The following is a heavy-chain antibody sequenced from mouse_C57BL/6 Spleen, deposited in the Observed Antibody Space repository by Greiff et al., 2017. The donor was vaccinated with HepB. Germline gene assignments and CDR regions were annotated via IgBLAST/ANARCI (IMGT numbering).Heavy chain of an antibody. CDR1: GYTFTDYN. D-gene: IGHD2-4*01. J-gene: IGHJ2*01. CDR3: VKTVDPYYDYGKYYLDY. Sequence: EVQLQQSGPELVKPGASVKMSCKASGYTFTDYNMHWVKQSHGKSLEWIGYINPNNGGTSYNQKFKGKATLTVHKSSSTAYMELRSLTSEDSAVYYCVKTVDPYYDYGKYYLDYWGQGTTLTVSS. V-gene: IGHV1-22*01. CDR2: INPNNGGT.